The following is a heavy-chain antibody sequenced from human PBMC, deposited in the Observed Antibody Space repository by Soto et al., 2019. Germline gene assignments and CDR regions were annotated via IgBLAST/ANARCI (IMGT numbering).Heavy chain of an antibody. D-gene: IGHD4-17*01. CDR2: IYPGDSDT. CDR1: GYTFTNYW. Sequence: GESLKISCKGSGYTFTNYWIVWVRQVPGKGLEWMGIIYPGDSDTRYSPSFQGQVTISADRSISTAYLQWSSLKASDTGMYYCARYPTLTDYFFHGMDVWGQGTTVTVSS. J-gene: IGHJ6*02. CDR3: ARYPTLTDYFFHGMDV. V-gene: IGHV5-51*01.